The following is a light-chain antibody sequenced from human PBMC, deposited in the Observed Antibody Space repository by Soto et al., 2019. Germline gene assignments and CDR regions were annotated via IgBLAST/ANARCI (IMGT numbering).Light chain of an antibody. Sequence: DIQMTQSPSTLSASVGDRVTVTCRASQSVNTWLAWYQQKPGKAPNLLIYKASSLERGVPSRFSGSGSGTEFTLTISSLQSEDFAVYYCQQYYDWPITFGQGTRLEI. CDR3: QQYYDWPIT. CDR1: QSVNTW. J-gene: IGKJ5*01. CDR2: KAS. V-gene: IGKV1-5*03.